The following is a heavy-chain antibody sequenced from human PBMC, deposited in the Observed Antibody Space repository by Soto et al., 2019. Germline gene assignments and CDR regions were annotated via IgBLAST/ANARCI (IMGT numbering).Heavy chain of an antibody. CDR3: ARARGYSYGTIDY. D-gene: IGHD5-18*01. V-gene: IGHV4-34*01. CDR1: GGSFSGYY. J-gene: IGHJ4*02. CDR2: INHSGST. Sequence: SETLSLTCAVYGGSFSGYYWSWIRQPPGKGLEWIGEINHSGSTSYNPSLKSRVTISVDTSKNQFSLKLSSVTAADTAVYYCARARGYSYGTIDYWGQGTLVTVSS.